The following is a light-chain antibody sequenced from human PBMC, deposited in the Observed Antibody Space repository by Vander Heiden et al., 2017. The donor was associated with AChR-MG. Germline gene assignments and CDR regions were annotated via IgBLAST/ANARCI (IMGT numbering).Light chain of an antibody. J-gene: IGKJ3*01. Sequence: DIALTQSPASLYLSPGERATLSCRASQSVSGSLNWYQQRPGQRPTLVIFDASHRATGVPARFSGSGSGTDFTLTISPLEPEDFAVYFCQQRAIWPRTFRPGT. CDR2: DAS. V-gene: IGKV3-11*01. CDR1: QSVSGS. CDR3: QQRAIWPRT.